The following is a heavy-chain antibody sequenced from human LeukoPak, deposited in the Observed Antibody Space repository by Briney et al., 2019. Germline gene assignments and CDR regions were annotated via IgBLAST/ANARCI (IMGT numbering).Heavy chain of an antibody. CDR1: GGSISSSSYS. Sequence: SETLSLTCTVSGGSISSSSYSWGWIRQPPGKGLEWIGRIYYSGSTYYNPSLKSRVTISADTSNNQFSLKLTSVTAADTAVYYCARGVSNRDAFDIWGQGTMVTVSS. J-gene: IGHJ3*02. CDR2: IYYSGST. CDR3: ARGVSNRDAFDI. D-gene: IGHD1-14*01. V-gene: IGHV4-39*07.